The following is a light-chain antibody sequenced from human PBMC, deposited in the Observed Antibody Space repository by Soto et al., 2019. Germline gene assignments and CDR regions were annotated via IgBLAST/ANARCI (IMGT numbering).Light chain of an antibody. CDR2: KAS. V-gene: IGKV1-5*03. CDR3: QQYDTYCA. J-gene: IGKJ1*01. CDR1: QNISYW. Sequence: IQITQAPSTLSAFVGGRVTITCRASQNISYWLAWYQQKPGKGPKLLIYKASNLEGGVPSRFTGSGSGTEFTLTISSLQPDDFATYYCQQYDTYCAFGQGTKVDIK.